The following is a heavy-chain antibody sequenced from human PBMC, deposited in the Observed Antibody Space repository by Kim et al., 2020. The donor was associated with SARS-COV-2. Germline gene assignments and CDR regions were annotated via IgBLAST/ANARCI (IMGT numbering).Heavy chain of an antibody. D-gene: IGHD3-10*01. Sequence: SQKFQSRVTITRDTSASTAYMELSSLRSEDTAVYYCARGIITMVRGVITQWGQGTLVTVSS. J-gene: IGHJ4*02. CDR3: ARGIITMVRGVITQ. V-gene: IGHV1-3*01.